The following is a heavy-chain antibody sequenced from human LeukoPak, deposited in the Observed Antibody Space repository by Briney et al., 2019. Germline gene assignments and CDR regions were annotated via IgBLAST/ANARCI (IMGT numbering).Heavy chain of an antibody. J-gene: IGHJ4*02. D-gene: IGHD4-23*01. CDR1: GYTFTSYG. V-gene: IGHV1-69*13. CDR3: ARADGGNSEAPFDY. CDR2: IIPIFGTA. Sequence: SVKVSCKASGYTFTSYGISWVRQAPGQGLEWMGGIIPIFGTANYAQKFQGRVTITADESTSTAYMELSSLRSKDTAVYYCARADGGNSEAPFDYWGQGTLVTVSS.